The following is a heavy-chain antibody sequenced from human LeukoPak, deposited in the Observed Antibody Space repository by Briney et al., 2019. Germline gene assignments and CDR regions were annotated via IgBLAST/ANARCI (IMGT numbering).Heavy chain of an antibody. CDR2: ICGSAGSS. CDR3: AEGSGDTCYSHFDF. V-gene: IGHV3-23*01. Sequence: GASLRLSCVASGITFRSYVMSWVRQAPGKGLEWFSTICGSAGSSYYADSVRGRFTISRDIFKKTLYLQMNSLSAEDTALYFCAEGSGDTCYSHFDFWGQGILVTVSS. D-gene: IGHD2-15*01. CDR1: GITFRSYV. J-gene: IGHJ4*02.